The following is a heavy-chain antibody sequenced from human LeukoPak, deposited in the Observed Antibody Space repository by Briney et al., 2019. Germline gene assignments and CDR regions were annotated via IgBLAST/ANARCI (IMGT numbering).Heavy chain of an antibody. J-gene: IGHJ4*02. CDR2: IIPIFGTA. D-gene: IGHD2-2*01. V-gene: IGHV1-69*05. Sequence: SVKVSCKASGYSFTRYGISWVRQAPGQGLEWMGGIIPIFGTANYAQKFQGRVTITTDESTSTAYMELSSLRSEDTAVYYCARVVVPAAHFDYWGQGTLVTVSS. CDR3: ARVVVPAAHFDY. CDR1: GYSFTRYG.